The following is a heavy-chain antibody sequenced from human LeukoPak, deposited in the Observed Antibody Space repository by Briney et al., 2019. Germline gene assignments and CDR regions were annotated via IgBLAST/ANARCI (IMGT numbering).Heavy chain of an antibody. CDR1: VFTFSSYG. CDR3: AKDRIAARGWFDP. CDR2: ISYDGSNK. Sequence: GWTLRLSCAASVFTFSSYGMHWVRQAPGKGLEWVAVISYDGSNKYYADSVKGRFTIYRDNSKNTLYLQMNSLRAEDTAVYYCAKDRIAARGWFDPWGQGTLVTVSS. D-gene: IGHD6-6*01. J-gene: IGHJ5*02. V-gene: IGHV3-30*18.